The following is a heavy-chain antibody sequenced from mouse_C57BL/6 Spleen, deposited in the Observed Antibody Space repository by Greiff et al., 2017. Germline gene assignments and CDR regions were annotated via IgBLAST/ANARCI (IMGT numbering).Heavy chain of an antibody. CDR3: TRRGNFHFDY. CDR2: IDPETGGT. J-gene: IGHJ2*01. V-gene: IGHV1-15*01. CDR1: GYTFTDYE. D-gene: IGHD2-1*01. Sequence: QVQLQQSGAELVRPGASVTLSCKASGYTFTDYEMHWVKQTPVHGLEWIGAIDPETGGTAYNQKFKGKAILTADKSSSTAYMELRSLTSEDSAVYYCTRRGNFHFDYWGQGTTLTVSS.